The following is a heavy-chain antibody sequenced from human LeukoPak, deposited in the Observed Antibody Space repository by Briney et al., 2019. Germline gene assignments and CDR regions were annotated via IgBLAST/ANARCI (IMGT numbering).Heavy chain of an antibody. Sequence: GGSLRLSCEASGFTFSSYWMSWVRQAPGKGLEWVANIKQDGSEKYYVDSVKGRFTISRDNAKNSLYLQMNSLRAEDTAVYYCARGVDGRYFDFWGQGTLVTVSS. CDR2: IKQDGSEK. J-gene: IGHJ4*03. D-gene: IGHD2-8*01. V-gene: IGHV3-7*04. CDR1: GFTFSSYW. CDR3: ARGVDGRYFDF.